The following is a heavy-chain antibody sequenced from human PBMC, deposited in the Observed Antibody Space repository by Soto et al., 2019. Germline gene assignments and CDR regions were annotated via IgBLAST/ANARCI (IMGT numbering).Heavy chain of an antibody. CDR2: IYYSGST. D-gene: IGHD3-3*01. Sequence: SETLSLTCTVSGGSISSSSYYWGWIRQPPGKGLEWIGSIYYSGSTYYNPALKSRVTISVDTSKNQFSLKLSSVTAADTAVYYCASTIPGPFDYWGQGTLVTVSS. J-gene: IGHJ4*02. CDR3: ASTIPGPFDY. CDR1: GGSISSSSYY. V-gene: IGHV4-39*01.